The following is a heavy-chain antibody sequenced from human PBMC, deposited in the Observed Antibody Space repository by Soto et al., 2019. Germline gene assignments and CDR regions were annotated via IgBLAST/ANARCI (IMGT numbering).Heavy chain of an antibody. D-gene: IGHD6-19*01. CDR1: GFTFSSYA. CDR3: ARSIAVAGTGYYYYGMDV. J-gene: IGHJ6*02. CDR2: ISYDGSNK. V-gene: IGHV3-30-3*01. Sequence: GSLRLSCAASGFTFSSYAMHWVRQASGKGLEWVAVISYDGSNKYYADSVKGRFTISRDNSKNTLYLQMNSLRAEDTAVYYCARSIAVAGTGYYYYGMDVWGQGTTVTVSS.